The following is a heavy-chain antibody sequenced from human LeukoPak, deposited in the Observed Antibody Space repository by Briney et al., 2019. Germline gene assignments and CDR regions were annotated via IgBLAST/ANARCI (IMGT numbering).Heavy chain of an antibody. D-gene: IGHD3-22*01. CDR3: ARLKFYDSTGYSPSHYMDV. CDR1: GGPIYSYY. V-gene: IGHV4-4*07. Sequence: SETLSLTCTVSGGPIYSYYWSWIRQSAGKGLEWIGRLYPGVSTDYSPSLKSRVTMSLDTSKKQFALTLSAVTAADTAVYYCARLKFYDSTGYSPSHYMDVWGKGTTVTVSS. CDR2: LYPGVST. J-gene: IGHJ6*03.